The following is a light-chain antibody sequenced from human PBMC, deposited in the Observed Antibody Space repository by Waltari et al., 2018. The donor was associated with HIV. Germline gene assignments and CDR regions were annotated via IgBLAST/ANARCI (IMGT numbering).Light chain of an antibody. CDR1: DVGTKS. V-gene: IGLV3-21*04. Sequence: SYVLTQPPSVSVAPGETARITCGGSDVGTKSVHWYQQKPGQAPMLVIFFGRDRSSGIPDRFSGSDSGNTATLTISGVEAGDEADYYCQVWDSNSDHYVFGTGTRVTVL. CDR2: FGR. J-gene: IGLJ1*01. CDR3: QVWDSNSDHYV.